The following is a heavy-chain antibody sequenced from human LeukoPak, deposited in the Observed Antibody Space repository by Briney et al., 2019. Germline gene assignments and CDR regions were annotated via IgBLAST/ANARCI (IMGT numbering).Heavy chain of an antibody. CDR3: ARESSENFYGGSYSHYFDY. J-gene: IGHJ4*02. D-gene: IGHD1-26*01. Sequence: ASVKVSCKASGYTFTSYGISWVRQAPGQGLEWMGWISAYTGNTNYAQKLQGRVTMTTDTPTSTAYMELRSLRSDDTAVYYCARESSENFYGGSYSHYFDYWGQGTLVTVSS. CDR2: ISAYTGNT. V-gene: IGHV1-18*01. CDR1: GYTFTSYG.